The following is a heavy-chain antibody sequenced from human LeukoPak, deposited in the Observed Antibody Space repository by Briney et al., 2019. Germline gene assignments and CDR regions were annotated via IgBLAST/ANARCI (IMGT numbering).Heavy chain of an antibody. D-gene: IGHD2-21*02. CDR2: VSTSGSIT. CDR1: GFTFSSYE. Sequence: GGSLRLSCTASGFTFSSYEMNWVRQAPGKGLTWISYVSTSGSITDYADSVKGRFTISRDNAQNSLYLQMNSLRAEDTAIYYCARDLSCGGDCYSNDAFDIWGQGTMDTVSS. J-gene: IGHJ3*02. V-gene: IGHV3-48*03. CDR3: ARDLSCGGDCYSNDAFDI.